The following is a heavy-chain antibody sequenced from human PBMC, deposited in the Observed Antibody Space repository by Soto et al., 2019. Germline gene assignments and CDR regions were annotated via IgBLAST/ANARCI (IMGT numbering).Heavy chain of an antibody. V-gene: IGHV3-23*01. CDR1: GFTFSSYA. CDR3: ARRGSGSYYDY. Sequence: EVQLLESGGGLVQPGGSLRLSCAASGFTFSSYAMRWVRQAPVKGLEWVSAISGSGGSTYYADSGKGRFTISRDNSKNTLYLQMSSLRAEDTAVYYCARRGSGSYYDYWGQGTLVTVSS. CDR2: ISGSGGST. J-gene: IGHJ4*02. D-gene: IGHD1-26*01.